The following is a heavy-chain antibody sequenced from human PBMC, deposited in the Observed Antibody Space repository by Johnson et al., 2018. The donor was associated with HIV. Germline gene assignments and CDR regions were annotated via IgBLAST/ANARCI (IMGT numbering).Heavy chain of an antibody. CDR3: ARSRGPMRKDAFDI. CDR1: GFTFDDYG. V-gene: IGHV3-20*04. J-gene: IGHJ3*02. CDR2: INWNGGST. Sequence: VQLVESGGGVVRPGGSLRLSCAASGFTFDDYGMTWVRQVPGKGLEWVSGINWNGGSTSYAGSVKGPFTISRDNDKNTLYLEMGSLRVEDMAVYYCARSRGPMRKDAFDIWGQGTKVTVSS. D-gene: IGHD3-10*01.